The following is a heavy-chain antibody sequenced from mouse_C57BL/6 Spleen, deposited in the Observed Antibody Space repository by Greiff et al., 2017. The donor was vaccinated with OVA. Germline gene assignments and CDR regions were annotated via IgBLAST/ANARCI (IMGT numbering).Heavy chain of an antibody. J-gene: IGHJ3*01. D-gene: IGHD1-1*01. CDR2: ISSGSSTI. Sequence: EVQLVESGGGLVKPGGSLKLSCAASGFTFSDYGMHWVRQAPEKGLEWVAYISSGSSTIYYADTVKGRFTISRDNAKNTLFLQMTSLRSEDTAMYYCARRHYGTPFAYWGQGTLVTVSA. CDR3: ARRHYGTPFAY. V-gene: IGHV5-17*01. CDR1: GFTFSDYG.